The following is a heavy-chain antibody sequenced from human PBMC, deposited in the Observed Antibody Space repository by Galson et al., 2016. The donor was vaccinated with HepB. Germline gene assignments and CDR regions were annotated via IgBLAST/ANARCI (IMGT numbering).Heavy chain of an antibody. J-gene: IGHJ4*02. V-gene: IGHV3-74*01. Sequence: SLRLSCAASGFSSSAYWMNWVRQAPGKGLVWVSHIHPAGTKTASVDSVKGRFTFPRDNAKNTLSLQMNNLRVEDTAVYYCVRDGMGTTPYDVWGQGTLVTVSS. CDR2: IHPAGTKT. D-gene: IGHD1-7*01. CDR3: VRDGMGTTPYDV. CDR1: GFSSSAYW.